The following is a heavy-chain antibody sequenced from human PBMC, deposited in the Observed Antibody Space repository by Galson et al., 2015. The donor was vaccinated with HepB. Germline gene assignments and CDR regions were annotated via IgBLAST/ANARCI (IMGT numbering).Heavy chain of an antibody. CDR3: ARDFLVDRSIAARRFDY. J-gene: IGHJ4*02. CDR2: INPSGGST. D-gene: IGHD6-6*01. CDR1: GYTFTSYY. Sequence: SVKVSCKASGYTFTSYYMHWVRQAPGQGLEWMGIINPSGGSTSYAQKFQGRVTMTRDTSTSTVYMGLSSLRSEDTAVYYCARDFLVDRSIAARRFDYWGQGTLATVSS. V-gene: IGHV1-46*03.